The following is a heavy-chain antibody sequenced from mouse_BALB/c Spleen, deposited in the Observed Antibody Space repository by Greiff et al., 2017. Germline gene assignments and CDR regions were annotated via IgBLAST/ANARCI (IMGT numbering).Heavy chain of an antibody. V-gene: IGHV1-82*01. D-gene: IGHD1-1*01. Sequence: QVQLQQSGPELVKPGASVKISCKASGYAFSSSWMNWVKQRPGQGLEWIGRIYPGDGDTNYNGKFKGKATLTADKSSSTAYMQLSSLTSVDSAVYFCARDYGSSHAYWGQGTLVTVSA. CDR1: GYAFSSSW. CDR3: ARDYGSSHAY. J-gene: IGHJ3*01. CDR2: IYPGDGDT.